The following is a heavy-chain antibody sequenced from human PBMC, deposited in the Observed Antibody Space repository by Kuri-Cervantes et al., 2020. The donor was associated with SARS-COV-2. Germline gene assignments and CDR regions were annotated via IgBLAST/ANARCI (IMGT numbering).Heavy chain of an antibody. D-gene: IGHD3-22*01. CDR3: ARGADYYDSSGYYPIDY. Sequence: GSLRLSCAVYGESFRDYYWTWIRQPPGKGLEWIGEINHSGSASYIPSLKSRVTISVDTSKNQFSLKLSSVTAADTAVYYCARGADYYDSSGYYPIDYWGQGTLVTVSS. CDR2: INHSGSA. CDR1: GESFRDYY. J-gene: IGHJ4*02. V-gene: IGHV4-34*01.